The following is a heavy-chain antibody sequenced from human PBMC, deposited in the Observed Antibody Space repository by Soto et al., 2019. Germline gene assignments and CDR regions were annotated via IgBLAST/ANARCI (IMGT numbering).Heavy chain of an antibody. Sequence: PSETLSVTCTVAGGSLSNFCWSWIRQPPGKGLEWIGYVYYTGSTSYNPSLKRRVTFSADSSRGQFSLRLNSVTAADTAVYYCARTVLGPDLLADSFVDYYYYMDVWGQGTTVTVSS. CDR1: GGSLSNFC. J-gene: IGHJ6*03. CDR3: ARTVLGPDLLADSFVDYYYYMDV. CDR2: VYYTGST. D-gene: IGHD3-9*01. V-gene: IGHV4-59*08.